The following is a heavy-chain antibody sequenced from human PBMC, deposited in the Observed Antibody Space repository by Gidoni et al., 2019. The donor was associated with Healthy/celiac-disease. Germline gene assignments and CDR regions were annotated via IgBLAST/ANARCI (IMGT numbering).Heavy chain of an antibody. CDR3: ARGQAYYDFWSGYPTSYYYGMDV. CDR2: INHSGST. CDR1: GGSFSGYY. D-gene: IGHD3-3*01. V-gene: IGHV4-34*01. Sequence: QVQLQQWGAGLLKPSETLSLTCAVYGGSFSGYYWSWIRQPPGKGLEWIGEINHSGSTNYNPSLKSRVTISVDTSKNQFSLKLSSVTAADTAVYYCARGQAYYDFWSGYPTSYYYGMDVWGQGTTVTVSS. J-gene: IGHJ6*02.